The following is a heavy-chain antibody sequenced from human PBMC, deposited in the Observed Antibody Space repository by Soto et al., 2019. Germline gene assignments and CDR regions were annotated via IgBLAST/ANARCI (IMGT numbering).Heavy chain of an antibody. CDR1: GFTVSSNY. J-gene: IGHJ2*01. D-gene: IGHD1-26*01. Sequence: EVQLVESGGGLVQPGGSLRLSCAASGFTVSSNYMSWVRQAPGKGLEWVSVIYSGGSTYYADSVKGRFTISRHNSKNTLYLQMNSLRAEDTAVYYCARDLSSGSYRKRNWYFDLWGRGTLVTVSS. CDR3: ARDLSSGSYRKRNWYFDL. V-gene: IGHV3-53*04. CDR2: IYSGGST.